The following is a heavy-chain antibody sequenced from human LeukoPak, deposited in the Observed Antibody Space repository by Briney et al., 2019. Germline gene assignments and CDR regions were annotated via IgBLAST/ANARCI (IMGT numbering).Heavy chain of an antibody. D-gene: IGHD3-10*01. CDR2: IRYDGSKK. CDR3: AKDYSKTSYYGSGTYYRPNWFDP. CDR1: GFTFSSYG. Sequence: GGSLRLSCAASGFTFSSYGMHWVRQAPGKGLEWVEFIRYDGSKKYYADSVKGRFTISRDNSKNTLYLQMNSLRAEDTAVYYCAKDYSKTSYYGSGTYYRPNWFDPWGQGTLVTVSS. V-gene: IGHV3-30*02. J-gene: IGHJ5*02.